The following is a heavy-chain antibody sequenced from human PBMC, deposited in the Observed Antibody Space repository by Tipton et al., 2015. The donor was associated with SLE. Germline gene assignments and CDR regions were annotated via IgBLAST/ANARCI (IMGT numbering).Heavy chain of an antibody. J-gene: IGHJ4*02. D-gene: IGHD3-3*01. CDR1: GYSMSSGYY. V-gene: IGHV4-38-2*02. Sequence: TLSLTCSVSGYSMSSGYYWGWIRQPPGKGLEWIGNIYYSGSPYYNPSLKSRVTISVNTSKNQFSLRLSSVTAADTAMFYCASGTLEWSHEPDYWGQGTLVTVSS. CDR2: IYYSGSP. CDR3: ASGTLEWSHEPDY.